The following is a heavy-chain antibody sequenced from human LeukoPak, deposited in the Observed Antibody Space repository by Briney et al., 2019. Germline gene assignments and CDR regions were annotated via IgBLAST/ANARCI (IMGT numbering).Heavy chain of an antibody. J-gene: IGHJ4*02. D-gene: IGHD6-19*01. CDR2: ISGSAT. Sequence: GGSLRLSCAASGFTFSSYAKSWVRQAPGKGLEWVSGISGSATYYADSVKGRFTISRDNSKDTLFLQMNSLRAEDTAVYYCAKVGSGWYYFDYWGQGTLVTVSS. V-gene: IGHV3-23*01. CDR1: GFTFSSYA. CDR3: AKVGSGWYYFDY.